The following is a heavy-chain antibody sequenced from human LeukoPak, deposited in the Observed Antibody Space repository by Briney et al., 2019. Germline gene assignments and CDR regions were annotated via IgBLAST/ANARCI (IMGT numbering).Heavy chain of an antibody. D-gene: IGHD2-2*01. Sequence: SETLSLTCTVSGGSISSSSYYWGWIRQPPGKGLEWIGSIYYSGSTYYNPSLKSRVTISVETSKNQFSLKLSSVTAADTAVYYCARDKMYPDAFDIWGQGTMVTVSS. CDR1: GGSISSSSYY. J-gene: IGHJ3*02. V-gene: IGHV4-39*07. CDR2: IYYSGST. CDR3: ARDKMYPDAFDI.